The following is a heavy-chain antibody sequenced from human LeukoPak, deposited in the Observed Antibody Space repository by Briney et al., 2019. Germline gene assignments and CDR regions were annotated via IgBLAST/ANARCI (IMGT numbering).Heavy chain of an antibody. J-gene: IGHJ4*02. Sequence: GGSLRLSCAASGFTFSNAWMSWVRQAPGKGLEWVSDISGSGGSTYYADSVKGRFTISRDNSNNTLYLQMNSLRVEDTAVYYCAPDPNKWLRNYWGQGTLVTVSS. V-gene: IGHV3-23*01. CDR1: GFTFSNAW. D-gene: IGHD5-12*01. CDR2: ISGSGGST. CDR3: APDPNKWLRNY.